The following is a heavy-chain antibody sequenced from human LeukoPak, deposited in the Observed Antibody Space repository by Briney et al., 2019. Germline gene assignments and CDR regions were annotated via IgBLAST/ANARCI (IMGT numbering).Heavy chain of an antibody. Sequence: GGSLRLSCAAPGFTFSSYGMHWVRQAPGKGLEWVAVIWYDGSNKYYADSVKGRFTISRDNSKNTLYLQMNSLRAEDTAVYYCARDTTYDFWSGYDPWGQGTLVTVSS. J-gene: IGHJ5*02. V-gene: IGHV3-33*01. CDR1: GFTFSSYG. D-gene: IGHD3-3*01. CDR2: IWYDGSNK. CDR3: ARDTTYDFWSGYDP.